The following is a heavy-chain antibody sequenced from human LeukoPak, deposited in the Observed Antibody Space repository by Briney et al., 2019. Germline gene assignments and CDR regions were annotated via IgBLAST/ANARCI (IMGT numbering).Heavy chain of an antibody. CDR3: ARAAGPDIVATIRGWFDP. CDR1: GGSISSSSYY. CDR2: IYYSGST. V-gene: IGHV4-39*07. J-gene: IGHJ5*02. Sequence: PSQTLSLTCTVSGGSISSSSYYWGWIRQPPGKGLEWIGSIYYSGSTYYNPSLKSRVTISVDTSKNQFSLKLSSVTAADTAVYYCARAAGPDIVATIRGWFDPWGQGTLVTVSS. D-gene: IGHD5-12*01.